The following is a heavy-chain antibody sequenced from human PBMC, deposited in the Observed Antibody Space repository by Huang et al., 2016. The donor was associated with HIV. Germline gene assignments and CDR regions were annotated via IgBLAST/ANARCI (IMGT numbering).Heavy chain of an antibody. Sequence: VESGGDAVQSGRSLRLSCRGSGFIFNDFAIHWFRQCQRMGVEGIGFVRGIACGGASKSAPSVKDRVSVSRDEAKNVAFLQMENLQVDDTAVYYCSPTGDDYFYYYMDVWGNGTTVIVS. J-gene: IGHJ6*03. V-gene: IGHV3-49*03. CDR3: SPTGDDYFYYYMDV. CDR2: VRGIACGGAS. CDR1: GFIFNDFA. D-gene: IGHD4-17*01.